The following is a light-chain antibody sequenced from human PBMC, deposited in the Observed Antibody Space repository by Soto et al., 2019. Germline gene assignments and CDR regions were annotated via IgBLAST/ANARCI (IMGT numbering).Light chain of an antibody. V-gene: IGLV1-40*01. J-gene: IGLJ3*02. CDR3: QSYDSRLSGPL. CDR2: GNS. CDR1: SSNIGAGYD. Sequence: QLVLTQPPSVSGAPGRRVTISCTGSSSNIGAGYDVHWYQQIPGTAPKLLISGNSNRPSGVPDRFSGSKSGTSASLAITGLQAEDEADYFCQSYDSRLSGPLFGGGTKLTVL.